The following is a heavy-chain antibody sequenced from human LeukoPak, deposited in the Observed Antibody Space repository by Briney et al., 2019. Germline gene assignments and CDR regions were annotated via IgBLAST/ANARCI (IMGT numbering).Heavy chain of an antibody. V-gene: IGHV2-5*02. D-gene: IGHD3-22*01. CDR1: GFSLSTNGVG. CDR3: AHYTYYYDSSGSPRAFDI. J-gene: IGHJ3*02. CDR2: IYWDDDK. Sequence: SGPTLVNPTQTLTLTCTFSGFSLSTNGVGVGWIRQPPGKALEWLALIYWDDDKRYSPSLKNRLTITKDTSKNQVVLTMTNMDPLDTATYYCAHYTYYYDSSGSPRAFDIWGQGTMVTVSS.